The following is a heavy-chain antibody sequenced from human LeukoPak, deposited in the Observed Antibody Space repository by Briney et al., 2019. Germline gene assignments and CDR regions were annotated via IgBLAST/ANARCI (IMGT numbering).Heavy chain of an antibody. CDR2: IFHSGNT. CDR1: GYSISSGYF. Sequence: SETLTLTCAVSGYSISSGYFWGWIRQSPRKGLEWIGSIFHSGNTYYNPPLKSRVTLSVDTSKNEFSLRLTSVTAEDTAMYYCASPRGTYIDYWGQGTLVTVSS. CDR3: ASPRGTYIDY. V-gene: IGHV4-38-2*01. D-gene: IGHD3-16*01. J-gene: IGHJ4*02.